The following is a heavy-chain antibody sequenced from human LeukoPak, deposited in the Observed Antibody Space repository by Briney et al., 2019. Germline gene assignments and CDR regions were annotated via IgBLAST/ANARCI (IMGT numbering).Heavy chain of an antibody. CDR1: GFTFSSYA. CDR2: ISGSGGST. J-gene: IGHJ4*02. V-gene: IGHV3-23*01. CDR3: ARDHEAWGGNSGFDY. D-gene: IGHD4-23*01. Sequence: GGSLRLSCAASGFTFSSYAMSWVRQAPGKGLEWVSAISGSGGSTYYADSVKGRFTISRDNSKNTLYLQMNSLRAEDTAVYYCARDHEAWGGNSGFDYWGQGTLVTVSS.